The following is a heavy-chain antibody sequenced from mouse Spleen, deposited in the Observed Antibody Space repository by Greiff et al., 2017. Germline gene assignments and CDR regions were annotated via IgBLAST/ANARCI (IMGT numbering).Heavy chain of an antibody. CDR2: INPNNGGT. Sequence: VQLQQSGPELVKPGASVKISCKASGYTFTDYYMNWVKQSHGKSLEWIGDINPNNGGTSYNQKFKGKATLTVDKSSSTAYMELRSLTSEDSAVYYCANDGYYVGWFAYWGQGTLVTVSA. CDR1: GYTFTDYY. J-gene: IGHJ3*01. D-gene: IGHD2-3*01. V-gene: IGHV1-26*01. CDR3: ANDGYYVGWFAY.